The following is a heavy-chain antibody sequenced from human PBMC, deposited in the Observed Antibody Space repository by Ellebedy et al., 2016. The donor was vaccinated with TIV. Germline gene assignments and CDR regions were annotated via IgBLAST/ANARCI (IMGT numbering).Heavy chain of an antibody. D-gene: IGHD6-19*01. CDR1: GGSISSYY. CDR2: IYYSGST. Sequence: SETLSLTXTVSGGSISSYYWSWIRQPPGTGLEWIGYIYYSGSTNYNPSLKSRVTISVDTSKNQFSLKLSSVTAADTAVYYCARTYSSGWYDWFDPWGQGTLVTVSS. J-gene: IGHJ5*02. CDR3: ARTYSSGWYDWFDP. V-gene: IGHV4-59*01.